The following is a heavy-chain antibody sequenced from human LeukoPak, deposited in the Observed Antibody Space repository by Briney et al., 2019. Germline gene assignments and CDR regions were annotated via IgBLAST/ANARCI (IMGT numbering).Heavy chain of an antibody. CDR2: IYYSGST. V-gene: IGHV4-59*01. CDR1: GGSISSYY. D-gene: IGHD1-26*01. Sequence: PSETLSLTCTVSGGSISSYYWSWIRQPPGKGLEWIGYIYYSGSTNYNPSLKSRVTISVDTSKNQFSLKLSSVTAADTAVYYCARGSMADIVGATTVDYWGQRTLVTVSS. CDR3: ARGSMADIVGATTVDY. J-gene: IGHJ4*02.